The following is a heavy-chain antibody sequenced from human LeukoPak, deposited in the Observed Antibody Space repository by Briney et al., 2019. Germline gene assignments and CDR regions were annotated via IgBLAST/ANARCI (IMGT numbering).Heavy chain of an antibody. D-gene: IGHD6-13*01. CDR1: GLTLRNYA. V-gene: IGHV3-30*04. CDR2: ISYDGSNK. J-gene: IGHJ4*02. CDR3: ARDPVRIAAAGEGSFDY. Sequence: GGSLRLSCAASGLTLRNYAMSWVRQAPGKGLEWVAVISYDGSNKYYADSVKGRFTISRDNSKNTLYLQMNSLRAEDTAVYYCARDPVRIAAAGEGSFDYWGQGTLVTVSS.